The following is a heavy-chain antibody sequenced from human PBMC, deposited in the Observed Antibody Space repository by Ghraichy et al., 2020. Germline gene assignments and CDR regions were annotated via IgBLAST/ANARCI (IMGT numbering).Heavy chain of an antibody. D-gene: IGHD6-6*01. J-gene: IGHJ4*02. V-gene: IGHV4-34*01. CDR1: GGSFSGYY. Sequence: SETLSLTCAVYGGSFSGYYWSWIRQPPGKGLEWIGEINHSGSTNYNPSLKSRVTISVDTSKNQFSLKLSSVTAADTAVYYCARVSVFRSIAARRPFDYWGQGTLVTVSS. CDR3: ARVSVFRSIAARRPFDY. CDR2: INHSGST.